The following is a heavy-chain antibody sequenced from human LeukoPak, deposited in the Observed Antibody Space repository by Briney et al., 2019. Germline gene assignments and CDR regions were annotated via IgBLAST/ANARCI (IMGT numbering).Heavy chain of an antibody. CDR1: GYTFTNHG. D-gene: IGHD3-16*01. Sequence: GASVKVSCKASGYTFTNHGMNWVRQAPGQGLEWMGWINTNTGNPTYAQGFTGRFVFSLDSSVSTAYLQINSLKAEDTAVYYCAREGGGLDYWGQGTLVTVSS. CDR3: AREGGGLDY. V-gene: IGHV7-4-1*02. CDR2: INTNTGNP. J-gene: IGHJ4*02.